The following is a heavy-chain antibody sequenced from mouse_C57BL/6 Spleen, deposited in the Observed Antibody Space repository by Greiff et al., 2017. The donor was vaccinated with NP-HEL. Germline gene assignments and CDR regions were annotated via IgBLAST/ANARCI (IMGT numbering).Heavy chain of an antibody. CDR2: INYDGSST. Sequence: EVKLVESEGGLVQPGSSMKLSCTASGFTFSDYYMAWVRQVPEKGLEWVANINYDGSSTYYLDSLKSRFIISRDNAKNILYLQMSSLKSEDTATYYCARDRAVVATGAMDYWGQGTSVTVSS. CDR1: GFTFSDYY. J-gene: IGHJ4*01. V-gene: IGHV5-16*01. CDR3: ARDRAVVATGAMDY. D-gene: IGHD1-1*01.